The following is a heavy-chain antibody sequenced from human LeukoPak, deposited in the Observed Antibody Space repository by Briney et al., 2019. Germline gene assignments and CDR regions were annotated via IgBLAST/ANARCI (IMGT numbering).Heavy chain of an antibody. CDR2: INHSGST. CDR1: GGSFSGYY. V-gene: IGHV4-34*01. D-gene: IGHD6-13*01. Sequence: PSETLSLTCAVYGGSFSGYYWSWIRQPPGKGLEWIGEINHSGSTNYNPSLKSRVTISVDTSKNQFSLKLSSVTAADTAVYYCARGAWTPIAAAGSDFDYWGQGTLVTVSS. CDR3: ARGAWTPIAAAGSDFDY. J-gene: IGHJ4*02.